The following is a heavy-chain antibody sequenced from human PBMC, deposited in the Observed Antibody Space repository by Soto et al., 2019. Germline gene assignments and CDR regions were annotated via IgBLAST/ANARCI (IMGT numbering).Heavy chain of an antibody. V-gene: IGHV1-2*04. Sequence: ASVKVSCKASGYTFTGYYMHWVRQAPGQGLEWMGWINPNSGGTNYVQKFQGWVTMTRDTSISTAYMELSRLRSDDTAVYYCARGANYGSGRYYYYYGMDVWGQGTTVTVSS. CDR1: GYTFTGYY. J-gene: IGHJ6*02. D-gene: IGHD3-10*01. CDR2: INPNSGGT. CDR3: ARGANYGSGRYYYYYGMDV.